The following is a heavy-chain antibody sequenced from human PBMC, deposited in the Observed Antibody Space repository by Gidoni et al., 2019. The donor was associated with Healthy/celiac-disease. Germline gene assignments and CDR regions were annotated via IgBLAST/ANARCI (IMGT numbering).Heavy chain of an antibody. V-gene: IGHV3-11*01. J-gene: IGHJ4*02. D-gene: IGHD3-10*01. Sequence: QVQLVESGGGLVKPGGSLRLSCAASGFTFRDYYMSWIRQAPGKGLEWVSYISSSGRTIYYADSVKGRFTISRDNAKNSLYLQMNSLRAEDTAVYYCARGEHPPSLTMVRGVIFDYWGQGTLVTVSS. CDR2: ISSSGRTI. CDR3: ARGEHPPSLTMVRGVIFDY. CDR1: GFTFRDYY.